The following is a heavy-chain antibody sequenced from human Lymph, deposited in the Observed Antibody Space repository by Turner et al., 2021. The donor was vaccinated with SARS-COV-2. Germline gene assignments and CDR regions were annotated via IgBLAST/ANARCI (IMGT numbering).Heavy chain of an antibody. D-gene: IGHD1-26*01. Sequence: QVQLVESGGGVVQPGRSLRRSCAASGFPFSSYGMHWVRQAPGKGLEWVAVISYDGSNKYYADSVKGRFTISRDNSKNTLYLQMNSLRAEDTAVYYCAKTRSGSYRGSFDYWGQGTLVTVSS. CDR2: ISYDGSNK. CDR3: AKTRSGSYRGSFDY. J-gene: IGHJ4*02. V-gene: IGHV3-30*18. CDR1: GFPFSSYG.